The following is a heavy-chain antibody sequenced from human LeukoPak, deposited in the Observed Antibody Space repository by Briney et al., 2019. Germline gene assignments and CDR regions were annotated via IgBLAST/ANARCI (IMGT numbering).Heavy chain of an antibody. CDR3: ARGPLRYYFDY. V-gene: IGHV4-38-2*01. Sequence: SETLSLTCAVSGYSISSGYYWGWIRQPPGKGLEWIGSIYHSGSTYYNPSFKSRVTISVDTSKNQFSLKLSSVTAADTAVYYCARGPLRYYFDYWGQGTLVTVSS. CDR1: GYSISSGYY. J-gene: IGHJ4*02. CDR2: IYHSGST.